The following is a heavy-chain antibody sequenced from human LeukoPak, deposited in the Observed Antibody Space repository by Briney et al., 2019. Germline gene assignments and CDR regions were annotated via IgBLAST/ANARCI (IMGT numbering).Heavy chain of an antibody. V-gene: IGHV4-30-2*01. Sequence: SQTLSLTCAVSGGSISSGGYSWSCIRQPPGKGLEWIGYIYHSGSTYYNPSLKSRVTISVDRSKNQFSLKLSSVTAADTAVYYCARLVAATGNLDDWGQGTVVTVSS. CDR1: GGSISSGGYS. CDR2: IYHSGST. J-gene: IGHJ4*02. D-gene: IGHD6-13*01. CDR3: ARLVAATGNLDD.